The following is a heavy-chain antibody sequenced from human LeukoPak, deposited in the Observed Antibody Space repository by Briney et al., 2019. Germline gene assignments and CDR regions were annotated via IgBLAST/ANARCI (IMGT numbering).Heavy chain of an antibody. J-gene: IGHJ4*02. CDR3: TRIGYCSGGSCYLFDY. CDR1: GFTFGDYA. D-gene: IGHD2-15*01. V-gene: IGHV3-49*04. CDR2: IRSKAYGGTT. Sequence: GSLRLSCTASGFTFGDYAMSWVRQAPGKGLEWVGFIRSKAYGGTTEYAASVKGRFTISRDDSKSIAYLQMNSLKTKDTAVYYCTRIGYCSGGSCYLFDYWGQGTLVTVSS.